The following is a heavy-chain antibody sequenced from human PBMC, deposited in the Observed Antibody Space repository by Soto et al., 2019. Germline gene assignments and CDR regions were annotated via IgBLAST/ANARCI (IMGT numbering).Heavy chain of an antibody. V-gene: IGHV3-23*01. CDR1: GFTFSSYA. D-gene: IGHD2-15*01. CDR3: ARDPPLQVAEPYFDY. Sequence: PGGSLRLSCAASGFTFSSYAMNWVRQAPGKGLEWVSVISGSGGSTYYADSVKGRFTISRDNSKNTLYLQMNSLRAEDTAAYYCARDPPLQVAEPYFDYWGQATLVTVSS. CDR2: ISGSGGST. J-gene: IGHJ4*02.